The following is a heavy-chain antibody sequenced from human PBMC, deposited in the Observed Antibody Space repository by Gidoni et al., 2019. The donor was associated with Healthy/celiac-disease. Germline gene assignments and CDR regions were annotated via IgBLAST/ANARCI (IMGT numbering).Heavy chain of an antibody. V-gene: IGHV3-33*01. J-gene: IGHJ6*02. Sequence: QVQLVESGGGVVQPGRSLRLSCAASGFTFSSYGMPWVRQAPGKGLEWVAVIWYDGSNKYYADAVKGRFTISRDNSKNTRYLQRNSLRAEETAVYYCARVQPGGYSHHDGKLYYYYYGMDVWGQGTTVTVSS. D-gene: IGHD5-18*01. CDR1: GFTFSSYG. CDR2: IWYDGSNK. CDR3: ARVQPGGYSHHDGKLYYYYYGMDV.